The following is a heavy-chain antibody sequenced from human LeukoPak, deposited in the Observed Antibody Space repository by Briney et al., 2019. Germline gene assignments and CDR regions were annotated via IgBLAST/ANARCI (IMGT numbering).Heavy chain of an antibody. Sequence: GASVKVSCKASGYTFTNYAMQWVRQAPGQRLGWMGWINAGNGNTKYSQKFQGRVTITRDASASIVYMKLSSLRSEDTAVYYCARDRGVTMVRGVIDSFDYWGQGTLVTVSS. CDR1: GYTFTNYA. D-gene: IGHD3-10*01. V-gene: IGHV1-3*01. CDR2: INAGNGNT. CDR3: ARDRGVTMVRGVIDSFDY. J-gene: IGHJ4*02.